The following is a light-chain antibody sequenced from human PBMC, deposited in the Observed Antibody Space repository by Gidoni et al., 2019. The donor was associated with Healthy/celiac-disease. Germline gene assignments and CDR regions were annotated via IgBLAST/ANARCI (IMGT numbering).Light chain of an antibody. Sequence: DIQMPQSPSTLSESVGERVTITCRASQSISSWLAWYQQKPGKAPKLLIYKASSLESGGPSRFSGRGSGTEFTLTISSLQPDDFAPYYCQQYNSYSPYSFGQXTKLEI. J-gene: IGKJ2*03. CDR3: QQYNSYSPYS. V-gene: IGKV1-5*03. CDR1: QSISSW. CDR2: KAS.